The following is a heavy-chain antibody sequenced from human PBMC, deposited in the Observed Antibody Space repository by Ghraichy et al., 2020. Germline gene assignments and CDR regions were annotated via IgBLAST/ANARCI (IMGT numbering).Heavy chain of an antibody. D-gene: IGHD2-15*01. CDR1: GFTFSNYW. Sequence: GGSLRRSCAASGFTFSNYWMHWVRQAPGKGLVWVSRINSDGSDSMYADSAKGRFTISRDNSKNMLYLQMSSLRAEDTATYYCASLGGLLLTWGQGTLVTVSS. J-gene: IGHJ5*02. V-gene: IGHV3-74*03. CDR2: INSDGSDS. CDR3: ASLGGLLLT.